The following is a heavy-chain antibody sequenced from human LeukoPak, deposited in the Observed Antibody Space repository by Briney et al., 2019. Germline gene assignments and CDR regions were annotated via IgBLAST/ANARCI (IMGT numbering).Heavy chain of an antibody. Sequence: GGSLRLSCAASGFTVSSNYMSWVRQAPGKGLEWVSVIYSGGSTYYADSVKGRFTISRDNSKKTLYLQMNSLRAEDTAVDYSARXAVAGTPSFDYWGQGTLVTVSS. D-gene: IGHD6-19*01. CDR3: ARXAVAGTPSFDY. CDR1: GFTVSSNY. V-gene: IGHV3-66*01. CDR2: IYSGGST. J-gene: IGHJ4*02.